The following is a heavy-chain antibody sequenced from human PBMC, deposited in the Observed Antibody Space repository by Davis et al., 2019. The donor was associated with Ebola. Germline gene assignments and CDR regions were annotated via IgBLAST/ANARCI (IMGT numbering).Heavy chain of an antibody. D-gene: IGHD6-6*01. V-gene: IGHV3-23*01. CDR3: ARRSSQALD. CDR1: GFTFSSFA. J-gene: IGHJ4*02. CDR2: IGGGGTST. Sequence: GESLKISCAASGFTFSSFAMSWVRQAPGKGLEWVSLIGGGGTSTYYAESVRGRFTISRDNSKNTLYLQMDSLRGDDTAVYYCARRSSQALDWGQGTLVTVSS.